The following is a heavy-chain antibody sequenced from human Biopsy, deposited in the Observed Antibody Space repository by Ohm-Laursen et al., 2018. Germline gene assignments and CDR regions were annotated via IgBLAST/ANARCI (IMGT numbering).Heavy chain of an antibody. CDR1: GISFSNYA. CDR2: ISESGAAT. Sequence: SLRLSCSASGISFSNYAMSWVRQAPGKGLEWVAGISESGAATYHADSVRGRFTVSRDNSKNTLYLQMSSLRAEDTALYYCARDYTWNYVGIGYWGHGTLVTVSS. CDR3: ARDYTWNYVGIGY. V-gene: IGHV3-23*01. D-gene: IGHD1-7*01. J-gene: IGHJ4*01.